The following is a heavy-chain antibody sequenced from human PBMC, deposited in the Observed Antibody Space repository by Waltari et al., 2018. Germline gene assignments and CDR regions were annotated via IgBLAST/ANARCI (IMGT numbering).Heavy chain of an antibody. D-gene: IGHD3-10*01. CDR2: VKHSGST. CDR1: GGSFSGYY. J-gene: IGHJ6*02. Sequence: QVQLQQWGAGLLKPSETLSLTCAVYGGSFSGYYWSWIRQPPGKGLEWIGEVKHSGSTNDNPSLKSRVTISVDTSKNQFSLKLSSVTAADTAVYYCASESGTRPYYYYGMDVWGQGTTVTVSS. V-gene: IGHV4-34*01. CDR3: ASESGTRPYYYYGMDV.